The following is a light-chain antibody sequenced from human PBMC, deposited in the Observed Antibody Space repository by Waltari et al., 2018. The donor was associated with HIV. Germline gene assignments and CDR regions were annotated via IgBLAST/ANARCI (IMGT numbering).Light chain of an antibody. CDR1: SSGVGAYDY. Sequence: QRALTQPPSATGSPGHSVTTPSTAPSSGVGAYDYVPWSQHHPGKVPRLIMYEGRKRPSGVPDRFSGFKSGNTAAMTVSGLQAEDEADYYCTAYAGSGEYVFGTGTKVTVL. CDR3: TAYAGSGEYV. V-gene: IGLV2-8*01. J-gene: IGLJ1*01. CDR2: EGR.